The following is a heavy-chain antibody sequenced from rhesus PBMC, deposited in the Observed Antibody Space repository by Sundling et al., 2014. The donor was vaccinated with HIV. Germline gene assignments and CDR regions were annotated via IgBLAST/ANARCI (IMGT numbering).Heavy chain of an antibody. J-gene: IGHJ1*01. V-gene: IGHV4-143*01. CDR1: GASISGDYG. CDR3: ARLTVAAGYLEV. D-gene: IGHD4-29*01. CDR2: IYITSGNT. Sequence: QVQLQESGPGLLKSSETLSLTCAVSGASISGDYGWGWIRQPAGKGLEWIGSIYITSGNTYSDPSLKSRVTISTDTSKKQFSLKLTSVTAADTAVYYCARLTVAAGYLEVWGQGALVTVSS.